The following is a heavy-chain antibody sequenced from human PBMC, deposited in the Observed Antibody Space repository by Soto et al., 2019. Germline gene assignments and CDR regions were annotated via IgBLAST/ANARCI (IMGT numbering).Heavy chain of an antibody. CDR3: VRQGIDYLHGLVDV. CDR1: SGPDRSHN. J-gene: IGHJ6*02. D-gene: IGHD4-17*01. Sequence: QVQLQQSGPRLVKPSETLSLTCTVSSGPDRSHNWGWIRQPPGRGREWIGYVYYNGDTAYNPSLRGRVTISAATSTNEITLTLNSVTAADTAVYYCVRQGIDYLHGLVDVWGQGTTVSVSS. V-gene: IGHV4-59*08. CDR2: VYYNGDT.